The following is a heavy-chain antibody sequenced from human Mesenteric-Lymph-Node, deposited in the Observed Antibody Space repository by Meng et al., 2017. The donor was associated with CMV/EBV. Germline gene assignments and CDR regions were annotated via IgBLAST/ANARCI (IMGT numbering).Heavy chain of an antibody. CDR1: GFTFSSYE. V-gene: IGHV3-48*03. J-gene: IGHJ4*02. Sequence: GESLKISCAASGFTFSSYEMHWVRQSSEKGLEWLSYISSSGRTIYYADSVKGRFTISRDNAKNSLYLQMNSLRAEDTAVYYCAGGAGSVRYWGQGTLVTVSS. D-gene: IGHD2-15*01. CDR3: AGGAGSVRY. CDR2: ISSSGRTI.